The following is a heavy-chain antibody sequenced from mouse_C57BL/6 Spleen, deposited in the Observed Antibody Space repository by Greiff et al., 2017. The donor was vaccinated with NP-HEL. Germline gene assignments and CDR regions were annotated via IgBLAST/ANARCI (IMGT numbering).Heavy chain of an antibody. CDR2: ISSGGSYT. V-gene: IGHV5-6*01. CDR3: ARSWAGGFDH. D-gene: IGHD3-3*01. Sequence: EVKLQESGGDLVKPGGSLKLSCAASGFTFSSYGMSWVRQTPDKRLEWVATISSGGSYTYYPDSVKGRFTISRDNAKNTLYLQMSSLKSEDTAMYYCARSWAGGFDHWGQGTTLTVSS. CDR1: GFTFSSYG. J-gene: IGHJ2*01.